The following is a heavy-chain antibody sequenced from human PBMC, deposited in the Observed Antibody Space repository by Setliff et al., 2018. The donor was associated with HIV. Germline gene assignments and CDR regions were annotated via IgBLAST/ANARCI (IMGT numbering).Heavy chain of an antibody. Sequence: SETLSLTCTVSSGSISSSSYYWGWIRQPPGKGLEWIGSIYYSGSTYYNPSLKSRVTISVDTSKNQFSLKLTSVTAADTAVYYCARGFSGDYVFTGYMAVWGKGTTVTVSS. D-gene: IGHD3-3*01. CDR1: SGSISSSSYY. V-gene: IGHV4-39*01. CDR3: ARGFSGDYVFTGYMAV. J-gene: IGHJ6*03. CDR2: IYYSGST.